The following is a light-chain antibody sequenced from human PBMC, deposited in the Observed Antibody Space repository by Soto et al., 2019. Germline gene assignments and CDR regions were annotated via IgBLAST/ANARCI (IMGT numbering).Light chain of an antibody. CDR1: QSVGTN. Sequence: EIVLTQSPGTLSVSPGERATISCRASQSVGTNLAWYQQKRGQAPRLLVYGASSRATGIPARFSGRGSGTEFTLTISSLQSEDFAEYYCQQYENWPPWTFGQGTKVELK. CDR2: GAS. J-gene: IGKJ1*01. CDR3: QQYENWPPWT. V-gene: IGKV3-15*01.